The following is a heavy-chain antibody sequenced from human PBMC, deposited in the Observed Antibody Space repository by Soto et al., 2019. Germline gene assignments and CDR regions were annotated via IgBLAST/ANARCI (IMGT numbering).Heavy chain of an antibody. CDR1: GGSISSGGYS. Sequence: SETLSLTCAVSGGSISSGGYSGSWSRQPPGEGLERIGYIYHSGSTYYNPSLNSRVTISVDTSKNQFSLKLTSLTAAETAVYYCAREYGASWYFDLWGRGTLVTVSS. D-gene: IGHD4-17*01. CDR2: IYHSGST. V-gene: IGHV4-30-2*01. J-gene: IGHJ2*01. CDR3: AREYGASWYFDL.